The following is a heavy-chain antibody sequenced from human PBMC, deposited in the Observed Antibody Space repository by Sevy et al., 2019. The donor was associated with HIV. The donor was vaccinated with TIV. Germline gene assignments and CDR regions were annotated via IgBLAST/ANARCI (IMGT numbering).Heavy chain of an antibody. Sequence: GGTLRLSCAVSGFTFSNAWMSWVRQAPGPGLEWVGRIKSKTDGATTHYAAPVKGRFTIRRTDSKNTLYLQMNSLKSEDTAVYYCTTDKLESPDWGQGTLVTVSS. J-gene: IGHJ4*02. CDR1: GFTFSNAW. CDR2: IKSKTDGATT. CDR3: TTDKLESPD. D-gene: IGHD1-1*01. V-gene: IGHV3-15*01.